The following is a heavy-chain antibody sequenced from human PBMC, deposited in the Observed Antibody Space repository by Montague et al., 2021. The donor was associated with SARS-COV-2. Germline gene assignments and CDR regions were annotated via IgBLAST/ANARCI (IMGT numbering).Heavy chain of an antibody. CDR2: INISGST. J-gene: IGHJ6*03. CDR1: GGSFSGYH. V-gene: IGHV4-34*01. Sequence: SETLSLTCAVYGGSFSGYHWTWIRQSPGKGLEWIGEINISGSTNYNPSLKSRITISGDTSKNQLSLKLTSVTAADTAVYYCARGRIDVNMIVVVVAGASFYMDVWGKGTTVTVSS. CDR3: ARGRIDVNMIVVVVAGASFYMDV. D-gene: IGHD3-22*01.